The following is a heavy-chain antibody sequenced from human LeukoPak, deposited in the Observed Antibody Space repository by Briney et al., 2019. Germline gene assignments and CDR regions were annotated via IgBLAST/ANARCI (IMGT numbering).Heavy chain of an antibody. V-gene: IGHV1-3*01. CDR1: GYTFTTYA. CDR2: INAGNGNT. J-gene: IGHJ3*02. Sequence: AASVKVSCKASGYTFTTYAMHWVRQAPGQRLEWMGWINAGNGNTKYSQKFQGRVTITRDTSASTAYMELSSLRSEDTAMYYCAGRREYCSTTSCSATFDIWGQGTMVTVSS. CDR3: AGRREYCSTTSCSATFDI. D-gene: IGHD2-2*01.